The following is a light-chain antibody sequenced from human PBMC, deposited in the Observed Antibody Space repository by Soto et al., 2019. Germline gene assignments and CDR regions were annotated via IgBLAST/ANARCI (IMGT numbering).Light chain of an antibody. Sequence: IVLTQSPATLSLSPGERATLSCRASPSVSSYLAWYQQKPSQAPRLLLYDASTRPTDIPARFSGSGSGTDFTLTLSILEPEAFAVYFCQQRRHWPRITFGQGTRLEIK. CDR2: DAS. V-gene: IGKV3-11*01. CDR1: PSVSSY. J-gene: IGKJ5*01. CDR3: QQRRHWPRIT.